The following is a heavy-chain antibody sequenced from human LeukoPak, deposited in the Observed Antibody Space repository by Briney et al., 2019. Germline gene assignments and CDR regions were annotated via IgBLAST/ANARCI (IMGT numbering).Heavy chain of an antibody. CDR2: IYATGST. V-gene: IGHV4-61*02. D-gene: IGHD3-10*01. CDR3: ARAGSGPFDY. J-gene: IGHJ4*02. CDR1: GGSISSGSYY. Sequence: PSQTLSLTCTVSGGSISSGSYYWSWIRQPAGKGLEWIGRIYATGSTNYNPSPKSGVTISLDTSKNQFSLKLSSVTAADTAVYYCARAGSGPFDYWGQGTLVTVSS.